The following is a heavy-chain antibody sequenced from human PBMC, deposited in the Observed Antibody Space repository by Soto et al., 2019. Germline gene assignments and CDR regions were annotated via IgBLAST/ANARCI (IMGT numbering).Heavy chain of an antibody. D-gene: IGHD4-17*01. Sequence: QVQLVESGGGVVQPGRSLRLSCAASGFTFSSYGIHWVRQAPGKGLEWVALISDDGSNKYYADSVKGRFTSARDNSKNTLYLQMNSLRAEVTAVYHCPRPTVTTYYYYGMDVWGQGTTVTVSS. CDR1: GFTFSSYG. CDR2: ISDDGSNK. CDR3: PRPTVTTYYYYGMDV. J-gene: IGHJ6*02. V-gene: IGHV3-30*03.